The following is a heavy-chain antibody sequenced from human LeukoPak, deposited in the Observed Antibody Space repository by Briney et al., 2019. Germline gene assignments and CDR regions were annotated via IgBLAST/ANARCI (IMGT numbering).Heavy chain of an antibody. CDR3: GKDVSWNWFDP. V-gene: IGHV3-30*18. J-gene: IGHJ5*02. Sequence: PWRSLRLSCAASGFTFSTYAMHWVRQAPGKGLEWVAVISYDGSNKYYADSVKGRFTISRDNSKNTLYLQMNTLRAEDTAVYYCGKDVSWNWFDPWGQGTLVTVSS. CDR1: GFTFSTYA. CDR2: ISYDGSNK.